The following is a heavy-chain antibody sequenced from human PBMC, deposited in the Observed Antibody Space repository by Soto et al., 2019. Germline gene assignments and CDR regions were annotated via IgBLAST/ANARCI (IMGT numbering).Heavy chain of an antibody. D-gene: IGHD2-15*01. Sequence: SETLSLTCAVYGRSFSGYYWSWIRQPPGKGLEWIGEINHSGSTNYNPSLKSRVTISVDTSKNQFSLKLSSVTAADTAVYYCASIVVVVAATPGWFDPWGQGTLVTVSS. CDR2: INHSGST. CDR1: GRSFSGYY. J-gene: IGHJ5*02. CDR3: ASIVVVVAATPGWFDP. V-gene: IGHV4-34*01.